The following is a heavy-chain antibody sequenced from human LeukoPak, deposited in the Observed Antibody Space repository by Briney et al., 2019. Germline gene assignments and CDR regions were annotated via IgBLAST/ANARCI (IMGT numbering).Heavy chain of an antibody. CDR3: ARGQHYYDSSGNYYFDY. J-gene: IGHJ4*02. CDR2: ISSSSSYI. Sequence: PGGSLRLSCAASGFTFSTYTMNWVRQAPGKGLEWVSSISSSSSYIYYADSVKGRFTISRDNAKNSLYLQMNSLRAEDTAVYYCARGQHYYDSSGNYYFDYWGQGTLVTVSS. CDR1: GFTFSTYT. D-gene: IGHD3-22*01. V-gene: IGHV3-21*01.